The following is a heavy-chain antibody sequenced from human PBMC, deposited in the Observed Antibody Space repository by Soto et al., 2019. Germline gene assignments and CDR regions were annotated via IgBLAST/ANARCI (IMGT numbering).Heavy chain of an antibody. CDR2: ISYDGSNK. CDR1: GFTFNNYA. J-gene: IGHJ2*01. Sequence: QVQLVESGGGVVQPGRSLRLSCAASGFTFNNYAMHWVRQAPGKGLEWVALISYDGSNKYYADSVKGRFTISRDNSKNXWYLQMNSLRAEDTAVYYCARDPLWGTAMVLWYFDLWGRGTLVTVSS. D-gene: IGHD5-18*01. V-gene: IGHV3-30-3*01. CDR3: ARDPLWGTAMVLWYFDL.